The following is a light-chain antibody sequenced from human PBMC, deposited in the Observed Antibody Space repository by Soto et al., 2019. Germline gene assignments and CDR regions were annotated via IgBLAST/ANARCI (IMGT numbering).Light chain of an antibody. J-gene: IGKJ1*01. CDR3: QQYNSWLWT. Sequence: EIVMTQSPATLSVSPGERATLSCRASQSVNSNLVWYQQKPGQAPRLLIYGASTRATGIPDRFSGSGYGTEFTLTISSLQSEDFAVYYCQQYNSWLWTFGQGTKVEIK. V-gene: IGKV3-15*01. CDR2: GAS. CDR1: QSVNSN.